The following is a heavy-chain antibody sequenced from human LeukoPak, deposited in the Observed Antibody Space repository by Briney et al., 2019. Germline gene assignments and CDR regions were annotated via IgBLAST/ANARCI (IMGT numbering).Heavy chain of an antibody. Sequence: SGPTLVKPTQTLTLTCTFSGFSLSTSGVGVGWIRQPPGKALEWLALIYWDDDKRYSPSLKSRLTITKDTSKNQVVLTMTNMDPVDTATYYCAHTEGITIFGVVIMAPAFDIWGQGTLVTVSS. CDR3: AHTEGITIFGVVIMAPAFDI. J-gene: IGHJ3*02. CDR1: GFSLSTSGVG. CDR2: IYWDDDK. V-gene: IGHV2-5*02. D-gene: IGHD3-3*01.